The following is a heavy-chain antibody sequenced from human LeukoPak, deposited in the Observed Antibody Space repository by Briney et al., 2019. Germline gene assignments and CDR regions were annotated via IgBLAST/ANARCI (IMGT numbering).Heavy chain of an antibody. CDR2: INPNSGGT. Sequence: ASVKVSCKASGSTFTGYYMHWVRLTPGQGLEWMGWINPNSGGTNYAQKFQGRVTMTRATSISTAYMELSRLRSKDTAVYYCARDGTYYYDTSGYRDAFDIWGRGRMANVSS. D-gene: IGHD3-22*01. CDR1: GSTFTGYY. CDR3: ARDGTYYYDTSGYRDAFDI. J-gene: IGHJ3*02. V-gene: IGHV1-2*02.